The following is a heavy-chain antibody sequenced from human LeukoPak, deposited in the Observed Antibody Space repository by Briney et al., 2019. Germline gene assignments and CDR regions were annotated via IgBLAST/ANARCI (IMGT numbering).Heavy chain of an antibody. V-gene: IGHV3-43*02. CDR2: ISGDGGST. J-gene: IGHJ4*02. CDR3: AKGGGGSGWYFFDY. Sequence: PGGSLRLSCAASGFTFYDYAMHWVRQAPGKGLEWVSLISGDGGSTYHADSVEGRFTISRDNSRKSLYLQMNSLRTEDTALYYCAKGGGGSGWYFFDYWGQGTLVTVSS. CDR1: GFTFYDYA. D-gene: IGHD6-19*01.